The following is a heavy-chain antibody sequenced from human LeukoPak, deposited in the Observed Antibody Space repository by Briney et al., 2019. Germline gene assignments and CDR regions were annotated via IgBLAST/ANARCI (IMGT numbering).Heavy chain of an antibody. CDR1: GGSFSGYY. Sequence: SETLSLTSAVYGGSFSGYYWSWIRQPPGKGLEWIGEINHSGSTNYNPSLKSRVTISVDTSKNQFSLKLSSVTAADTAVYYCARLGEDTPLRFAFDIWGQGTMVTVSS. D-gene: IGHD3-3*01. CDR3: ARLGEDTPLRFAFDI. CDR2: INHSGST. J-gene: IGHJ3*02. V-gene: IGHV4-34*01.